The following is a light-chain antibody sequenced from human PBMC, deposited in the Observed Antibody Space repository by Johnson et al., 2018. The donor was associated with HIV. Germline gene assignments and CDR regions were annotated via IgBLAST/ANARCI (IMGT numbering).Light chain of an antibody. CDR3: GTWDSGLSAVYV. V-gene: IGLV1-51*01. J-gene: IGLJ1*01. CDR2: DNH. CDR1: SSNIVNIY. Sequence: QSVLTQPPSVSAAPGQKVTISCSASSSNIVNIYISWYQHLPGTAPKLLIYDNHKRPSGIPDRFSGSKSGTSATLGITGLQTGDEADYYCGTWDSGLSAVYVFGTGTKVTVL.